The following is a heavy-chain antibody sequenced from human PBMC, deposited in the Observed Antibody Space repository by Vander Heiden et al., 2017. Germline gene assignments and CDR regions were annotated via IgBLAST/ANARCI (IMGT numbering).Heavy chain of an antibody. CDR1: GSTFDDYA. J-gene: IGHJ4*01. D-gene: IGHD3-16*01. CDR2: ISWNSGSI. V-gene: IGHV3-9*01. CDR3: AKDIGMITFGEVFDY. Sequence: DVQLVEPGGGLVQPGRSLRLSCAASGSTFDDYAIHWVRQSPGKGLEWVSGISWNSGSIGYADSVKGRFTISRDNAKNSLYLQMNSLRAEDTALYYCAKDIGMITFGEVFDYWGHGTLVTVSS.